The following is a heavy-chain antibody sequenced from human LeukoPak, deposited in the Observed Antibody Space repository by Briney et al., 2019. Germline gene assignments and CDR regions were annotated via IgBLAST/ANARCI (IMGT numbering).Heavy chain of an antibody. CDR2: INHSGST. V-gene: IGHV4-34*01. J-gene: IGHJ5*02. D-gene: IGHD1-26*01. CDR1: GGSFGGYY. Sequence: PSETLSLTCAVYGGSFGGYYWSWIRQPPGKGLEWIGEINHSGSTNYNPSLKSRVTISVDTSKNQFSLKLSSVTAADTAVYYCASARWEQPFDPWGQGTLVTVSS. CDR3: ASARWEQPFDP.